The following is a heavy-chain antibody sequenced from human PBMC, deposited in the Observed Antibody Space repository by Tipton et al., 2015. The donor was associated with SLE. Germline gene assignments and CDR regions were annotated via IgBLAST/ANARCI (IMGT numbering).Heavy chain of an antibody. CDR2: IYYSGST. Sequence: TLSLTCTVSGGSISSSSYYWGWIRQPPGKGLEWIGMIYYSGSTYYNPSLKSRVTISVDTSKNQLSLKLSSVTAADTAVYYCARRRVSHAFDIWGQGTMVTVSS. D-gene: IGHD6-13*01. J-gene: IGHJ3*02. V-gene: IGHV4-39*01. CDR1: GGSISSSSYY. CDR3: ARRRVSHAFDI.